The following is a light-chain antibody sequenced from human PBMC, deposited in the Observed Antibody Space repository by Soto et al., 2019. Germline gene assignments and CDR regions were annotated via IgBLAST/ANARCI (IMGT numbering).Light chain of an antibody. CDR3: QQCYSYPWT. CDR2: RAS. J-gene: IGKJ1*01. V-gene: IGKV1-5*03. Sequence: DIQMTQSPSPLSASVGDTVTITCRASQSISIWLAWYQQKPGKAPNLLIYRASNFESGVPSRFSGSGSGTEFTLTISSLQPDDFATYYCQQCYSYPWTFGQGTKVEIK. CDR1: QSISIW.